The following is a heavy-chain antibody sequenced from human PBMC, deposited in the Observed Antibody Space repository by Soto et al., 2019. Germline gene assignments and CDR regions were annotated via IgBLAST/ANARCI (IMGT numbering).Heavy chain of an antibody. D-gene: IGHD3-22*01. V-gene: IGHV4-30-4*01. CDR3: ATAIHYYDSSSYFGAFDI. CDR1: GGSISRGDYY. J-gene: IGHJ3*02. Sequence: SETLSLTCTVSGGSISRGDYYWSWIRQPPEKGLEWIGYIYYSGSTYYNPSLKSRVTISVDTSKNQFSLKLSSVTAADTAVYYCATAIHYYDSSSYFGAFDIWGQGTMVTVSS. CDR2: IYYSGST.